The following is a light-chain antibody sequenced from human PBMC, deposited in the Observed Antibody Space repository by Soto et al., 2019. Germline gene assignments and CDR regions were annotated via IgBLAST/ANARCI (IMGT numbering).Light chain of an antibody. Sequence: PSSLSTSIGDIVTITCRASQSISNWLAWYQQKPGQAPILLVYGASTRATGIPARFSGSGAGTDFTLTITSLQSEDFGVYFCQQYKDWPTTFGQGTKVDNK. CDR3: QQYKDWPTT. J-gene: IGKJ1*01. V-gene: IGKV3-15*01. CDR1: QSISNW. CDR2: GAS.